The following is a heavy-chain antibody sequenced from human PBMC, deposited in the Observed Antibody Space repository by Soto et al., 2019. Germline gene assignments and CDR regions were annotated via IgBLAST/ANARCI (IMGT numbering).Heavy chain of an antibody. CDR1: GGTFSSYP. D-gene: IGHD3-10*01. CDR3: ARSGRFGENGMDV. Sequence: QVQLVQSGAEVKKPGSSVKVSCKASGGTFSSYPISWVRQAPGQGLEWMGRIIPILGIANYAQKFQGRVTITADKSTSTAYMELSSLRSEDTAVYYCARSGRFGENGMDVWGQGTTVTVSS. J-gene: IGHJ6*02. CDR2: IIPILGIA. V-gene: IGHV1-69*02.